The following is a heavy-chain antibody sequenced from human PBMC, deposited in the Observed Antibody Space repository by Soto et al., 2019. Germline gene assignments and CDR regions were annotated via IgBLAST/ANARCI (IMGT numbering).Heavy chain of an antibody. CDR2: IYYSGST. CDR3: ARDQGLQGDSSSWYGGHYYGMDV. J-gene: IGHJ6*02. V-gene: IGHV4-31*03. Sequence: SDTLSLTCTVSGGSISIGGYYWSWILHHPGKGLEWIGYIYYSGSTYYNPSLKSRVTISVDTSKNQFSLKLSSVTAADTAVYYCARDQGLQGDSSSWYGGHYYGMDVWGQGTTVTVSS. D-gene: IGHD6-13*01. CDR1: GGSISIGGYY.